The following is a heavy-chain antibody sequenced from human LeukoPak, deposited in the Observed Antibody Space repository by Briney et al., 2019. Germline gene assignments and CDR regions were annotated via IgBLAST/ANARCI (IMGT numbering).Heavy chain of an antibody. CDR1: NYTFASYG. Sequence: ASVKVSCKASNYTFASYGLSWVRQAPGQGPQWVGWISPYDGNTDYAQRFQARVTMSIDKATRTVYMDLKRLRLDDTAVYYCVRVWPPNAVDRDMSYSYFNALDVWGQGTTVIVSS. J-gene: IGHJ6*02. D-gene: IGHD1-1*01. V-gene: IGHV1-18*01. CDR3: VRVWPPNAVDRDMSYSYFNALDV. CDR2: ISPYDGNT.